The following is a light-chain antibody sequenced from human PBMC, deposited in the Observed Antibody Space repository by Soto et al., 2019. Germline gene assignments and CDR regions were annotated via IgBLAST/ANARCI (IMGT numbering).Light chain of an antibody. V-gene: IGKV1-5*01. Sequence: DIQMTQSPSTLSASVGDRVTITCRASQSVSSWLAWYQQRPGKAPKLLIYDASSLESGVPSRFSGSGSGTEFTLTISSLQPDDFPTYYCHQYNSYSPTFGQGTKLEIK. J-gene: IGKJ2*01. CDR2: DAS. CDR3: HQYNSYSPT. CDR1: QSVSSW.